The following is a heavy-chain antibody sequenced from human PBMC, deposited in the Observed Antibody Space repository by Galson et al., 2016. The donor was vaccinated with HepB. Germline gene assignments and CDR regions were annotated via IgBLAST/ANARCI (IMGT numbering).Heavy chain of an antibody. V-gene: IGHV1-46*01. CDR1: DNTFSKDY. Sequence: SVKVSCKASDNTFSKDYIHWVRQAPGQGLQWLGTIHPSGAYTTYAQRFDGRVTMTRDTATNTVYMELRALTSKDTAVYYCAREGGARGGRRDGHNYWIDYWGQGTLISVSS. D-gene: IGHD5-24*01. CDR3: AREGGARGGRRDGHNYWIDY. J-gene: IGHJ4*02. CDR2: IHPSGAYT.